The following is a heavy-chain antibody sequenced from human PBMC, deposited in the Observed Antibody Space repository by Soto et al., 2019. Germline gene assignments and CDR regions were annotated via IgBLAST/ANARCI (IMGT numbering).Heavy chain of an antibody. V-gene: IGHV4-59*01. CDR3: ARWGNWEFDY. CDR1: GGSISSYY. Sequence: SETLSLPCTVSGGSISSYYWSWIRQPPGKGLEWIGYIYYSGSTNYNPSLKSRVTISVDTPKNQFSLKLSSVTAADTAVYYCARWGNWEFDYWGQGTLVTVSS. D-gene: IGHD7-27*01. CDR2: IYYSGST. J-gene: IGHJ4*02.